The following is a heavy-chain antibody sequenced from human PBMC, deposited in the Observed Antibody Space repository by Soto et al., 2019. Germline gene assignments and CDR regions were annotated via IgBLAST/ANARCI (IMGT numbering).Heavy chain of an antibody. V-gene: IGHV3-9*01. CDR3: AKANCGGDCSADY. J-gene: IGHJ4*02. Sequence: GGSLRLSCAASGFTFDDYAMHWVRQAPGRGLEWVSHISWNSGSIGYADSVKGRFTISRDNAKNSLYLQMNSLRTEDTALYYCAKANCGGDCSADYWGQGTLVTVSS. D-gene: IGHD2-21*02. CDR1: GFTFDDYA. CDR2: ISWNSGSI.